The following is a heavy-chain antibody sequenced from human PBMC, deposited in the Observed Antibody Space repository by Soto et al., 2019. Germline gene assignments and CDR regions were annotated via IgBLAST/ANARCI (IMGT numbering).Heavy chain of an antibody. V-gene: IGHV1-18*01. D-gene: IGHD1-1*01. CDR1: GYTFINHG. CDR2: ISAYNANT. CDR3: ARDGITGTERLDP. J-gene: IGHJ5*02. Sequence: QVQLVQSGAEVKKPGASVKVSCKASGYTFINHGISWVRQAPGQGLEWMGWISAYNANTNYAQKFQGRVTRTTDTSTSSAYMELKSLTSDDTAVYYCARDGITGTERLDPWGQGTLVTVSS.